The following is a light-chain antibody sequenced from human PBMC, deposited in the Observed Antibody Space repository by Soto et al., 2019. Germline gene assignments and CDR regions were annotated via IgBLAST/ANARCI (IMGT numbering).Light chain of an antibody. CDR2: GAS. Sequence: EIVMTQSPATLSVPPGERATLSCRASQSVSSNLAWYQQKPGQAPRLLIFGASTRATGIPARFSGSVSGTEFTLTISSLQSEDFAVYYCQQYNNWPACTFGPGTKVEIK. CDR3: QQYNNWPACT. CDR1: QSVSSN. J-gene: IGKJ3*01. V-gene: IGKV3-15*01.